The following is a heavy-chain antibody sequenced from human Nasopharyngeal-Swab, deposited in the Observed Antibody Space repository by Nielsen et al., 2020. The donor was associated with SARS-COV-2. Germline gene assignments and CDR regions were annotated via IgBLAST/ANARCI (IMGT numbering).Heavy chain of an antibody. CDR2: IYPGDSDT. CDR3: ARRNYYGSGTLYSHFDF. Sequence: GESLKISCEGSGYSFTDYWIAWVRQMPGKGLEWMGIIYPGDSDTRYSPSFQGQVTISVDKSITTAYVQWSSLKASDTAVYYCARRNYYGSGTLYSHFDFWGQGTLVTVSS. J-gene: IGHJ4*02. CDR1: GYSFTDYW. D-gene: IGHD3-10*01. V-gene: IGHV5-51*01.